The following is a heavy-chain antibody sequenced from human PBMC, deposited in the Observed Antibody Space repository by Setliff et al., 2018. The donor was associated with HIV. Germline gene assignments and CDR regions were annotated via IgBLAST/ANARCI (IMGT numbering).Heavy chain of an antibody. V-gene: IGHV1-46*01. Sequence: ASVKVSCKPSGYSFTNHYMHWVRQAPGQGLEWMGVINPTGGSTRNTQKFQGRVAMTRDTSTSTVYMELSSLRAEDTALYYCAKERKSGWNHDAFDIWGQGTMVTVSS. CDR3: AKERKSGWNHDAFDI. D-gene: IGHD6-19*01. CDR2: INPTGGST. CDR1: GYSFTNHY. J-gene: IGHJ3*02.